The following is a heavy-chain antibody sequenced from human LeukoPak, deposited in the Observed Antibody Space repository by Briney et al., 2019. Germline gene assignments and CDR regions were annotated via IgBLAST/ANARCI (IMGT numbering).Heavy chain of an antibody. CDR1: GFTFSSYS. D-gene: IGHD6-25*01. CDR3: ARAGGSGY. J-gene: IGHJ4*02. Sequence: GGSLRLSCAASGFTFSSYSMNWVRQAPGKGLEWVSSISSSSSYIYYADSMKGRFTISRDNAKNSLYLQMNSLRAEDTAVYYCARAGGSGYWGQGTLVTVSS. V-gene: IGHV3-21*01. CDR2: ISSSSSYI.